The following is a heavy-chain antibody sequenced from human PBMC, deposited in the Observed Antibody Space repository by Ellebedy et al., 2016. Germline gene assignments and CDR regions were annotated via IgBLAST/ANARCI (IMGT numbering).Heavy chain of an antibody. D-gene: IGHD6-13*01. J-gene: IGHJ3*02. CDR1: GFTFSDYY. CDR3: AKNRWQQNDAFDI. Sequence: GESLKISXAASGFTFSDYYMSWIRQAPGKGLEWVSYISSSGSTIYYADSVKGRFTISRDNAKNTLYLQMNSLKAEDTAVYYCAKNRWQQNDAFDIWGQGTMVTVSS. V-gene: IGHV3-11*01. CDR2: ISSSGSTI.